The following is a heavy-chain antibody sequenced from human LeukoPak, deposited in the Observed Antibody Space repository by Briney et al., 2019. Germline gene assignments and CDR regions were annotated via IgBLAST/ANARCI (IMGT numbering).Heavy chain of an antibody. J-gene: IGHJ1*01. D-gene: IGHD2/OR15-2a*01. Sequence: GGSLRLSCAASGFTFSNAWMSWVRQAPGKGLEWVGRIKSKTDGGTTDYAAPVKGRFTISRDDSKNTLHLQMNSLKTEDTAVYYCTTGLIVPKAGDLQHWGQGTLVTVSS. CDR1: GFTFSNAW. CDR3: TTGLIVPKAGDLQH. CDR2: IKSKTDGGTT. V-gene: IGHV3-15*01.